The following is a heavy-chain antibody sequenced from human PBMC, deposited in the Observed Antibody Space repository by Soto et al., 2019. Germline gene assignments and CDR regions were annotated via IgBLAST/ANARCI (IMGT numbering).Heavy chain of an antibody. J-gene: IGHJ6*02. CDR2: IYSSGAT. CDR1: GFTVTSNY. D-gene: IGHD5-18*01. CDR3: ARVDTYDYYYAMDV. Sequence: PGGSLRHSCAASGFTVTSNYMNWVRQPPGKGLEWVSIIYSSGATYYADSVKGRFTISRDKSKNTLYLQMRNLRAEDTAIYYCARVDTYDYYYAMDVWGQGTTVTVSS. V-gene: IGHV3-53*01.